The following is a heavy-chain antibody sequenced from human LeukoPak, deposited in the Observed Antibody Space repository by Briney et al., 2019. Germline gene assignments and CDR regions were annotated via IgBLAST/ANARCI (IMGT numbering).Heavy chain of an antibody. CDR3: ARGPSDDYGDYNTFDI. CDR2: IIPMFGIA. Sequence: ASVKVSCKASGGTFRNHVFSWVRQAPGQGLEWMGGIIPMFGIANYAQKFQDRVAITADEFTNTAYMELSSLRSEDTAVYYCARGPSDDYGDYNTFDIWGQGTMVTVSS. J-gene: IGHJ3*02. D-gene: IGHD4-17*01. CDR1: GGTFRNHV. V-gene: IGHV1-69*01.